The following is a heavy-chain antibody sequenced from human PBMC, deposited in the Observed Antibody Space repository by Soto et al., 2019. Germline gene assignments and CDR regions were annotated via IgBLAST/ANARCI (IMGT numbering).Heavy chain of an antibody. D-gene: IGHD3-22*01. CDR3: ASIDHYDISGIMGPDY. CDR1: GGFISSSSYY. V-gene: IGHV4-39*01. CDR2: IYYSGST. J-gene: IGHJ4*02. Sequence: PSETLSLTCSVSGGFISSSSYYWGCIRQPPWKGLEWIVSIYYSGSTYYNPSLKTRVTISADTSKNRFSLNLNSVTASDTAVYYCASIDHYDISGIMGPDYWGQGTLVTVS.